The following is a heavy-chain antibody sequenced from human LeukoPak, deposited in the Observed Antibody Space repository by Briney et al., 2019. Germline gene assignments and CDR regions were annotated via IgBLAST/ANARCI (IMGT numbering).Heavy chain of an antibody. Sequence: GGTLRLSCTASGFTFSNYGMSWVRQAPGKGLEWVAVISYDGSNKYYADSVKGRFTISRDNSKNTLYLQMNSLRAEDTAVYYCARDFLRWFFGAFDIWGQGTMVTVSS. D-gene: IGHD4-23*01. CDR1: GFTFSNYG. J-gene: IGHJ3*02. CDR3: ARDFLRWFFGAFDI. V-gene: IGHV3-30*03. CDR2: ISYDGSNK.